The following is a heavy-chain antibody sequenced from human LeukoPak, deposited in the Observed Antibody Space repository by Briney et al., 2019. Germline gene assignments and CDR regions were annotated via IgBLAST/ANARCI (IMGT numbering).Heavy chain of an antibody. CDR1: GGSVNSGTYY. J-gene: IGHJ4*02. V-gene: IGHV4-61*01. CDR3: ARGGRWLQFNY. CDR2: ISYSGST. D-gene: IGHD5-24*01. Sequence: PSETLSLTCTVSGGSVNSGTYYWSWIRHPPGKGLEWIGYISYSGSTNYNPSLKSRVTISVDTSKNQFSLKLSSVTAADTAVYYCARGGRWLQFNYWGQGTLVTVSS.